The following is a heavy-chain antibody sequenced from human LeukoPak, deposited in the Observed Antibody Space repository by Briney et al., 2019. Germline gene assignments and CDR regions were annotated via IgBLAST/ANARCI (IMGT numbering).Heavy chain of an antibody. V-gene: IGHV4-39*07. CDR1: GGSISSSSYY. CDR2: IYYSGNT. J-gene: IGHJ4*02. CDR3: ARGGGGDFWSGYYSYSDY. D-gene: IGHD3-3*01. Sequence: SETLSLTCTVSGGSISSSSYYWGWIRQPPGTGLEWIGTIYYSGNTYYNPSLKSRVTISVDTSKNQFSLKLSSVTAADTAVYYCARGGGGDFWSGYYSYSDYWGQGTLVTVSS.